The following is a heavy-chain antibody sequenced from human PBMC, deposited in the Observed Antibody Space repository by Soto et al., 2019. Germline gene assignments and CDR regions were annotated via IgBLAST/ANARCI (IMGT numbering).Heavy chain of an antibody. Sequence: PGEALKISWNGSGYSFTSYWIGWLRHMPGKGLEWMGIIYPGDSDTRYSPSFQGQVTISADKSISTAYLQWSSWKASCTAMKYCACGWFRRVSTQARDYNHQDVWRQRTMGLVSS. CDR1: GYSFTSYW. CDR2: IYPGDSDT. CDR3: ACGWFRRVSTQARDYNHQDV. D-gene: IGHD3-10*01. V-gene: IGHV5-51*01. J-gene: IGHJ6*02.